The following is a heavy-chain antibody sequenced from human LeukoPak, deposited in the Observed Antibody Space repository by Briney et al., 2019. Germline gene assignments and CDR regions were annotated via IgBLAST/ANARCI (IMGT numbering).Heavy chain of an antibody. CDR1: GFTFSTYA. J-gene: IGHJ4*02. CDR2: LSNDNRRT. Sequence: GSLRLSCAASGFTFSTYAMSWVRLAPGKGLEWVSSLSNDNRRTYYAESVKGRFAISRDNSKNTLYLEMTSLRVEDTAVYHCAKRSAAGTFYFDYWGQGTLLTVSS. D-gene: IGHD6-13*01. CDR3: AKRSAAGTFYFDY. V-gene: IGHV3-23*01.